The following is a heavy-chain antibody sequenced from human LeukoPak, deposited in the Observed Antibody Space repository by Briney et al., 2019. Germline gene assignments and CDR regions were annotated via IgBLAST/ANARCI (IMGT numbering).Heavy chain of an antibody. CDR3: AWRATGAFDI. J-gene: IGHJ3*02. CDR1: GFTFSNAW. Sequence: GGSLRLSCAASGFTFSNAWMSWVRQAPGKGLEWVANIKQDGSEKYYVDSVKGRFTISRVNAKNSLYLQMNSLRAEDTAVYYCAWRATGAFDIWGQGTMVTVSS. CDR2: IKQDGSEK. D-gene: IGHD1-26*01. V-gene: IGHV3-7*05.